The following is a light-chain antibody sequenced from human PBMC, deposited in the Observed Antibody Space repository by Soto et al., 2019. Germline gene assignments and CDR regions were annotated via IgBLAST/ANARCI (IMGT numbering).Light chain of an antibody. Sequence: QSALTQPPSASGSPGQSVTISCTGTSSDVGGYNYVSWYQQHPGKAPKLMIYEVSKRPSGVPDRFSGSKSGNTASLTVSGLQAEDEADYYCTSYAGSNNFFYFFGTGTKVTVL. V-gene: IGLV2-8*01. CDR1: SSDVGGYNY. J-gene: IGLJ1*01. CDR2: EVS. CDR3: TSYAGSNNFFYF.